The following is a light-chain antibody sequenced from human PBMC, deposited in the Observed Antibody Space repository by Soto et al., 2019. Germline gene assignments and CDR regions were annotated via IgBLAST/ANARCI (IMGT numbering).Light chain of an antibody. CDR3: QTYYFASGT. CDR1: QGIDNY. V-gene: IGKV1-27*01. J-gene: IGKJ3*01. Sequence: DIQMTQSPSSLSASVGDRVTITCRASQGIDNYLAWYQQKPGKVPKLLIYGASTLQSGVPSRFSGSGSGTAFSLTISSLQPADVATYYCQTYYFASGTFGPGTKVDIK. CDR2: GAS.